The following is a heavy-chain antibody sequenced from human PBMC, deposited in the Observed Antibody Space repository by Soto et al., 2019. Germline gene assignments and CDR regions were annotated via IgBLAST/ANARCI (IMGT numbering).Heavy chain of an antibody. D-gene: IGHD3-10*01. CDR3: VRDLDGSGSYYTDY. Sequence: QVHLVQSGVEVKKPGASVKVSCTASGYNFINYGITWERQAPGQGLEWMGWIRVHKGNTNYAQKFQGRVTMSTDTSTSTAYMELRSLRPDDTAVYYCVRDLDGSGSYYTDYWGPGTLVIVSS. J-gene: IGHJ4*02. CDR2: IRVHKGNT. V-gene: IGHV1-18*01. CDR1: GYNFINYG.